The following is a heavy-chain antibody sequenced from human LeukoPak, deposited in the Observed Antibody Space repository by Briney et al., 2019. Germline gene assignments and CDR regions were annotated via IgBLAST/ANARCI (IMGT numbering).Heavy chain of an antibody. CDR3: ARTRGSGSPNWFLP. J-gene: IGHJ5*02. Sequence: ASVKVSCNASGYTFTNYGISGVRQAPGQGLEWMGWISAYNGNTNYAQKLQGRVTMTTDTSTSTAYMELRSLRSDDTAVYYCARTRGSGSPNWFLPWGQGTLVTVSS. CDR2: ISAYNGNT. CDR1: GYTFTNYG. D-gene: IGHD3-10*01. V-gene: IGHV1-18*01.